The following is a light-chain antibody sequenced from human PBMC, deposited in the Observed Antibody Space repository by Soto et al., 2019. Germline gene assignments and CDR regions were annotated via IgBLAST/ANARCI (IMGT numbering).Light chain of an antibody. J-gene: IGLJ3*02. V-gene: IGLV2-14*03. CDR3: SSYTTSSTLV. CDR2: DVS. Sequence: QSVLTQPASVSGSPGQSITISCTGTSSDVGGYNYVSWYQQHPGKAPKLMIYDVSNRPSGVSYRFSGSKSGNTASLTISGLQAEDEDDYCCSSYTTSSTLVFGGGTKLTVL. CDR1: SSDVGGYNY.